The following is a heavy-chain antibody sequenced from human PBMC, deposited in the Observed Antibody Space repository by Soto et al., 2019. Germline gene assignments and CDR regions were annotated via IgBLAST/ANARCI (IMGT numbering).Heavy chain of an antibody. CDR1: GYTFTSYY. CDR3: ARDTPPTDY. V-gene: IGHV1-18*01. Sequence: QVQLVQYGAEVKKPGASVTVSCKASGYTFTSYYISWVRQSPGQGLEWIGWSSDYNGNTNYARKLQSRVTLTTDTSTSTAYMELRRLRSHGTAVYYCARDTPPTDYWGQGTLVTFPS. J-gene: IGHJ4*02. CDR2: SSDYNGNT.